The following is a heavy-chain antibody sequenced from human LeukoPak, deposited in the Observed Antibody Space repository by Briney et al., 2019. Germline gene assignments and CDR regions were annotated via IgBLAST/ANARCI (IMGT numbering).Heavy chain of an antibody. CDR2: VRSKADGGTT. V-gene: IGHV3-49*03. D-gene: IGHD6-6*01. CDR1: GFTFRDYN. Sequence: GGSLRLSCTASGFTFRDYNINWFRQAPGRGLEWVGFVRSKADGGTTEYAASVKGRFTISRDDSKNVAYLQINNLRAEDTALYYCARDDRPSGHDFDYWGQGTLVTVSS. CDR3: ARDDRPSGHDFDY. J-gene: IGHJ4*02.